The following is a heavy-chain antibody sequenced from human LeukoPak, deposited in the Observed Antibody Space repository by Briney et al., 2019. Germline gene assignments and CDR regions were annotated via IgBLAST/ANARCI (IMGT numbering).Heavy chain of an antibody. Sequence: PGGSLRLSCAASGFTFSNYAMHWVRQAPGKGLEWVAVLSYDGNNKYYADSVKGRFTISRDNSKSTLELQMNSLRAEDTAVYCCARGRGHCSGGSCLRFDYWGQGTLVTVSS. J-gene: IGHJ4*02. CDR3: ARGRGHCSGGSCLRFDY. V-gene: IGHV3-30*01. CDR2: LSYDGNNK. CDR1: GFTFSNYA. D-gene: IGHD2-15*01.